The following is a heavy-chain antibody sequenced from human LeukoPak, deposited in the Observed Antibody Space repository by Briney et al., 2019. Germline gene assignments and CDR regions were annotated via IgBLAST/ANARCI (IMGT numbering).Heavy chain of an antibody. CDR1: GFTFNSYW. Sequence: GGSLRLSCAVSGFTFNSYWMHWVRQAPGKGLVWVSRINTDGSHTDYADSVKGRFTISRDNAQNTLYLQMNSLRAEDTAVYYCARIKVAATGIDYWGQGTLVTVSS. D-gene: IGHD1-26*01. J-gene: IGHJ4*02. CDR3: ARIKVAATGIDY. V-gene: IGHV3-74*01. CDR2: INTDGSHT.